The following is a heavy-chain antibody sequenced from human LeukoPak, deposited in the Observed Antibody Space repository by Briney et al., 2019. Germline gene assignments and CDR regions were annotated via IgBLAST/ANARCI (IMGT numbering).Heavy chain of an antibody. Sequence: PGGSLRLSCAASGFAFSSYGMHWVRQAPGKGLEWVAFIRYDGSNKYYADSVKGRFTISRDNSKNTLYLQMNSLRAEDTAVYYCARRYYGSATYRLPYDYWGQGTLVTVSS. CDR2: IRYDGSNK. V-gene: IGHV3-30*02. CDR1: GFAFSSYG. D-gene: IGHD3-22*01. CDR3: ARRYYGSATYRLPYDY. J-gene: IGHJ4*02.